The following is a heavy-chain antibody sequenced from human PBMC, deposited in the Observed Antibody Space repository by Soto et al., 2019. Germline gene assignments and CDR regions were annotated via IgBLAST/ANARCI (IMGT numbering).Heavy chain of an antibody. CDR1: GYSFPTYW. Sequence: PGESLNISCKGSGYSFPTYWLAWVRQTPGRGLEYMGIIYPGDSDSRYSPAFQGQVTISADKSINTAYLQWTSLKASDTAIYYCARSRVSTPRLEDPFDIWGQGTMVTVSS. D-gene: IGHD5-12*01. J-gene: IGHJ3*02. V-gene: IGHV5-51*01. CDR3: ARSRVSTPRLEDPFDI. CDR2: IYPGDSDS.